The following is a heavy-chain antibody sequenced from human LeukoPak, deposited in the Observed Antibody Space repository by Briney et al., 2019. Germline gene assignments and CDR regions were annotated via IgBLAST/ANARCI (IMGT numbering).Heavy chain of an antibody. CDR2: IIPIFGTA. V-gene: IGHV1-69*01. Sequence: ASVKVSCKASGGTFSSYAISWVRQAPGQGLEWMGGIIPIFGTANYAQKFQGRVTITADGSTSTAYMELSSRRSEDTAVYYCARHTLYYDILTGYSASDYYYYGMDVWGQGTTVTVSS. D-gene: IGHD3-9*01. J-gene: IGHJ6*02. CDR3: ARHTLYYDILTGYSASDYYYYGMDV. CDR1: GGTFSSYA.